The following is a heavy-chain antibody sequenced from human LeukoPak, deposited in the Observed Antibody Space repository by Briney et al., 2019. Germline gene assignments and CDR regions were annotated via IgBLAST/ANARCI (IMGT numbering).Heavy chain of an antibody. V-gene: IGHV4-34*01. CDR2: INHSGST. CDR1: GGSFSGYY. D-gene: IGHD6-13*01. CDR3: ARGRIAAAGRGWFDP. J-gene: IGHJ5*02. Sequence: SETLSLTCAVYGGSFSGYYWSWIRQPPGKGLEWIGVINHSGSTNYNPSLKSRVTISVDTSKNQFSLKLSSVTAADTAVYYCARGRIAAAGRGWFDPWGQGTLVTVSS.